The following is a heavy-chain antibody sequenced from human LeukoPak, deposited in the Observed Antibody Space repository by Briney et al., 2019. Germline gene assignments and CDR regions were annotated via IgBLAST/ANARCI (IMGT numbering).Heavy chain of an antibody. J-gene: IGHJ4*02. CDR3: ARRLAGGYFDY. CDR2: MYPGDSHT. D-gene: IGHD3-10*01. CDR1: GYSFTSYW. V-gene: IGHV5-51*01. Sequence: GESLKISCKGSGYSFTSYWIGWVRQMPGKGLEWMGTMYPGDSHTRYSPSFEGQVTMSADKSITTAYLQWNSLKASDTAIYYCARRLAGGYFDYWGQGTLVTVSS.